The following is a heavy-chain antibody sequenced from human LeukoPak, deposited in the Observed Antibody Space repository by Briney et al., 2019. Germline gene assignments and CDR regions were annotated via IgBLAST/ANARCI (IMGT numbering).Heavy chain of an antibody. J-gene: IGHJ4*02. Sequence: GGSLRLSCAASGFTSSNAWMSWVRQAQRKGLEWVSRIKSKTDSGTTDYAEPVKGRFTISRDNSKNTLYHQMSSLRAEDPAVYYCVKVGYPGGSYDYWGQGTLVTVSS. D-gene: IGHD1-26*01. V-gene: IGHV3-15*05. CDR3: VKVGYPGGSYDY. CDR2: IKSKTDSGTT. CDR1: GFTSSNAW.